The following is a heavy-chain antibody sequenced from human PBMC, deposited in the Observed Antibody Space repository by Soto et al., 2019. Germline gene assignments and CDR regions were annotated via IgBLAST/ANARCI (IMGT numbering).Heavy chain of an antibody. CDR2: ISYDGSNK. Sequence: GGSLRLSCAASGFTFSSYGMHWVRQAPGKGLEWVAVISYDGSNKDYADSVKGRFTISRDNSKNTLYLQMNSLRAEDTAVYYCANVLRLDYWGQGTLVTVSS. V-gene: IGHV3-30*18. J-gene: IGHJ4*02. CDR1: GFTFSSYG. CDR3: ANVLRLDY. D-gene: IGHD2-8*01.